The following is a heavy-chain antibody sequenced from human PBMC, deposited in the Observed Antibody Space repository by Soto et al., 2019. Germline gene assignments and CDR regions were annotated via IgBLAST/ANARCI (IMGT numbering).Heavy chain of an antibody. CDR2: IYHNGRA. D-gene: IGHD2-8*02. Sequence: SETLSLTCTVSGGFISNYYWTWVRQSPGKGLEWIGEIYHNGRAFDNPSLKGRVTISIDKSNNQFSLNLTSVTAADTAVYYCARADSVLVAKGFDLWGQGTLVTVSS. CDR3: ARADSVLVAKGFDL. V-gene: IGHV4-59*12. CDR1: GGFISNYY. J-gene: IGHJ4*02.